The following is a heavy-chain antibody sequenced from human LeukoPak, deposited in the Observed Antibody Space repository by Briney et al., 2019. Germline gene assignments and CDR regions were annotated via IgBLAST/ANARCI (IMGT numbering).Heavy chain of an antibody. V-gene: IGHV3-15*01. CDR3: TTGYDSSGPTRAFDI. CDR1: GFTFSNAW. D-gene: IGHD3-22*01. CDR2: IKSKTDGGTT. J-gene: IGHJ3*02. Sequence: GGSLRLSCAASGFTFSNAWMSWVRQAPGKGLEWVGRIKSKTDGGTTDYAAPVKGRFTISRDDSKNTLYLQMNSLKTEDTAVYYCTTGYDSSGPTRAFDIWGQGTMVTVSS.